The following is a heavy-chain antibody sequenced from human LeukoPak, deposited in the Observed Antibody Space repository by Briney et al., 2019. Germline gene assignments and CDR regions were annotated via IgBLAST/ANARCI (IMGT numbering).Heavy chain of an antibody. J-gene: IGHJ6*03. V-gene: IGHV1-69*05. D-gene: IGHD3-3*01. CDR2: IIPMFGTT. CDR1: GGTFSSYA. CDR3: ARAFPYDFWSGYPPKKYYYYYYMDV. Sequence: SVKVSCKAAGGTFSSYAISWVRQAPGQGLEWKGGIIPMFGTTNYTQKFQGRVTITTDESTSTAYMELSSLRSEDTAVYYCARAFPYDFWSGYPPKKYYYYYYMDVWGKGTTVTVSS.